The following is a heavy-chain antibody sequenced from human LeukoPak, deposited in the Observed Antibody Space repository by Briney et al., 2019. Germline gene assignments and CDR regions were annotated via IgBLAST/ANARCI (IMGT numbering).Heavy chain of an antibody. CDR2: INPSGGST. D-gene: IGHD2-15*01. V-gene: IGHV1-46*01. CDR3: ARDPFCSGGSCYGLHDAFDI. J-gene: IGHJ3*02. Sequence: ASVKVSCKASGYTFTSYDINWARQAPGQGLEWMGIINPSGGSTSYAQKFQGRVTMTRDTSTSTVYMELSSLRSEDTAVYYCARDPFCSGGSCYGLHDAFDIWGQGTMVTVSS. CDR1: GYTFTSYD.